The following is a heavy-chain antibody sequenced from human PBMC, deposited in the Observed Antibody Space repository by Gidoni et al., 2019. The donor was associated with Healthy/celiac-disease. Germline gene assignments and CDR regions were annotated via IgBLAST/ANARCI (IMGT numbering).Heavy chain of an antibody. J-gene: IGHJ6*03. CDR2: IYYSGST. CDR3: ASRYCSGGSCYFDYYYYYMDV. D-gene: IGHD2-15*01. V-gene: IGHV4-39*01. Sequence: QLQLQESGPGLVKPSATLSLTCTVSGGSISSSSYYWGWIRQPPGKGLEWIGSIYYSGSTYYNPSLKSRVTISVDTSKNQFSLKLSSVTAADTAVYYCASRYCSGGSCYFDYYYYYMDVWGKGTTVTVSS. CDR1: GGSISSSSYY.